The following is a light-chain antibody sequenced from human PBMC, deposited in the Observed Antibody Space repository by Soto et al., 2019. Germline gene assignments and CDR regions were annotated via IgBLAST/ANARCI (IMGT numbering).Light chain of an antibody. Sequence: QSALTQPASVSGSPGQSITISCIGTSSDVGSYKYVSWYQQYPGEAPKLIIYDVTNRPPWVSNRFSGSKSGNTASLTISGLQAEDEADYYCSSYTSSSTVVFGGGTKVTVL. J-gene: IGLJ2*01. CDR3: SSYTSSSTVV. CDR2: DVT. CDR1: SSDVGSYKY. V-gene: IGLV2-14*03.